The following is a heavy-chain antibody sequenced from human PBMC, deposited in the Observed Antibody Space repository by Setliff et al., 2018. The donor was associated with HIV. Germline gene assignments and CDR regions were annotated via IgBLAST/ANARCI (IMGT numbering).Heavy chain of an antibody. CDR2: ISAYNGNT. CDR3: ARAVAILIRGSTLNREYYMDV. D-gene: IGHD3-10*01. Sequence: ASVKVSCKASGYTFTSYGISWVRQAPGQGLEWMGWISAYNGNTNYAQKLQGRVTMTTDTSTSTAYMELRSLRSDDTTVYFCARAVAILIRGSTLNREYYMDVWGKGTTVTVSS. J-gene: IGHJ6*03. V-gene: IGHV1-18*01. CDR1: GYTFTSYG.